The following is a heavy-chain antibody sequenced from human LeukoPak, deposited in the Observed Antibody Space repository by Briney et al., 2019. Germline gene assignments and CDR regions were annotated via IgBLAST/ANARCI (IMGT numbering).Heavy chain of an antibody. Sequence: SVKVSCKASGGTFSSYAISWVRQAPGQGLEWMGGIIPIFGTANYAQKFQGRVTITADESTSTAYMELSGLRSEDTAVYYCATLYIVATNPDYWGQGTLVTVSS. CDR1: GGTFSSYA. J-gene: IGHJ4*02. CDR3: ATLYIVATNPDY. CDR2: IIPIFGTA. D-gene: IGHD5-12*01. V-gene: IGHV1-69*13.